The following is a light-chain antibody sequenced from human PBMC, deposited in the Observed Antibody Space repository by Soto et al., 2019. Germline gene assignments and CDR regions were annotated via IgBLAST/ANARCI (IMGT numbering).Light chain of an antibody. CDR3: QQYYDTPYT. V-gene: IGKV4-1*01. Sequence: DIVLTQSPDSLAVSLGERAAINCKSSQTVAYSTSSQSYLAWYQQKPGQPPKLLIYWASTRESGVPDRFIGSGSGTDFTLTINNLQAEDVAVYYCQQYYDTPYTFGQGTKLVMK. CDR2: WAS. CDR1: QTVAYSTSSQSY. J-gene: IGKJ2*01.